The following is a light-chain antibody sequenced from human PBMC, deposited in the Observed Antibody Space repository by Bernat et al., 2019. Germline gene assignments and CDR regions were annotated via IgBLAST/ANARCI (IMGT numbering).Light chain of an antibody. CDR1: QSVSSRF. CDR3: QQYGNSPMYT. V-gene: IGKV3-20*01. Sequence: EIVLTQSPGTLSLSPGDRATLSCRASQSVSSRFFAWYQQKPGQAPRLLIYDTSTRANGIPDRFSGSGSGTDFTLTISRLEPKDFAVYFCQQYGNSPMYTFGQGTNLEIK. CDR2: DTS. J-gene: IGKJ2*01.